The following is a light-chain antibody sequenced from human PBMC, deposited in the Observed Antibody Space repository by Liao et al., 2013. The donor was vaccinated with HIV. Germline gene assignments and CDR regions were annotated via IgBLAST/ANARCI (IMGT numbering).Light chain of an antibody. CDR1: NLGKKN. Sequence: SYELTQPPSVSVAPGKTARITCGGNNLGKKNVHWYLQKPGQAPVLLIYYDSDRPSGIPDRFSGSNSGNTATLTISRVEGGDEADYYCQAWASNTVIFGGGTKLTVL. J-gene: IGLJ2*01. V-gene: IGLV3-21*01. CDR2: YDS. CDR3: QAWASNTVI.